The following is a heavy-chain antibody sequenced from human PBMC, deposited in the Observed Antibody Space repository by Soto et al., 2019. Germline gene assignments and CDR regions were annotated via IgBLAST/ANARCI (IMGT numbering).Heavy chain of an antibody. J-gene: IGHJ6*02. D-gene: IGHD6-13*01. CDR3: ARTSAAGKYYYGMDV. Sequence: PGESLKISCKGSGYSFTTYWIGWVRQMPGKGLEWMGIINLGDSDTRYSPSFQGQVTISADKSISTAYLQWSSLKASDTAMYYCARTSAAGKYYYGMDVWGQGTTVTVS. V-gene: IGHV5-51*01. CDR2: INLGDSDT. CDR1: GYSFTTYW.